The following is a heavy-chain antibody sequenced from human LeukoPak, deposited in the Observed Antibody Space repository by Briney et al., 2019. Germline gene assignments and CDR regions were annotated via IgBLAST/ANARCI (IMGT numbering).Heavy chain of an antibody. Sequence: SETLSLTCAVYGGSFSGYYWSWIRQPPGKGLEWIGEINHSGSTYYNPSLKSRVTISVDTSKNQFSLKLSSVTAADTAVYYCARVRGSGGYWGQGTLVTVSS. D-gene: IGHD3-10*01. CDR3: ARVRGSGGY. J-gene: IGHJ4*02. V-gene: IGHV4-34*01. CDR2: INHSGST. CDR1: GGSFSGYY.